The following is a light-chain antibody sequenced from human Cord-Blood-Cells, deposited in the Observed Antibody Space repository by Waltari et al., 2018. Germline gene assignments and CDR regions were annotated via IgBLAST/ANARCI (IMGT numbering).Light chain of an antibody. Sequence: DIQMTQSPSSLSASVGDRVTITCRASQSISSYLNWYHQKPGKAPKLLIYAASRLQSGVPSRFSGSVSGTDCTLTISSLQPEDFATYYCQQSYSTPLTFGGGTKVEIK. CDR2: AAS. CDR1: QSISSY. V-gene: IGKV1-39*01. J-gene: IGKJ4*01. CDR3: QQSYSTPLT.